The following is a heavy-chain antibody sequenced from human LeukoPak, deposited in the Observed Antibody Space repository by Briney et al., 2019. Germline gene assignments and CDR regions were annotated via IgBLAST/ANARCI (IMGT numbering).Heavy chain of an antibody. J-gene: IGHJ5*02. CDR2: IKQDGSEK. Sequence: GGSLRLSCAASGFTFSSYWMSWVRQAPGKGLEWVANIKQDGSEKYYVDSVKGRFTISRDNAKNSLYLQMNSLRAEDTAVYYCARVAWEQLVWWFDPWGQGTLVTVSS. V-gene: IGHV3-7*01. CDR1: GFTFSSYW. D-gene: IGHD6-6*01. CDR3: ARVAWEQLVWWFDP.